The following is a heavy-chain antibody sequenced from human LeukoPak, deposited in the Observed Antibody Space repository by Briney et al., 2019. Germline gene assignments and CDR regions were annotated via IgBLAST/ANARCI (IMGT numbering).Heavy chain of an antibody. V-gene: IGHV3-7*01. CDR1: GFTFSSYW. D-gene: IGHD2-15*01. CDR3: ATYIVVVVAATGWFDP. J-gene: IGHJ5*02. Sequence: PGGSLRHSCAASGFTFSSYWMSWVRQAPGKGLEWVANIKQDGSEKYYVDSVKGRFTITRDNAKNSLYLQMNSLRAEDTAVYYCATYIVVVVAATGWFDPGGRGTLVTVSS. CDR2: IKQDGSEK.